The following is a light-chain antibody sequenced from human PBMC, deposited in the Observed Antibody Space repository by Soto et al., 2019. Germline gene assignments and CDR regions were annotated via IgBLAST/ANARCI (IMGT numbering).Light chain of an antibody. CDR2: EVS. J-gene: IGLJ2*01. V-gene: IGLV2-8*01. CDR3: SAYEGSNSLV. Sequence: QSALTQPPSASGSPGQSVTISCTGTSSDVGGYEYVSWYQQHPGKAPKVMIYEVSKRPSGVPDRFSGSKSGNTASLTGSGLQAEDEADYYCSAYEGSNSLVFGGGTK. CDR1: SSDVGGYEY.